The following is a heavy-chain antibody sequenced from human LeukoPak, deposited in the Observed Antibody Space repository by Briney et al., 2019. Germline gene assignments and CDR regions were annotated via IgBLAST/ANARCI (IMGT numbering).Heavy chain of an antibody. J-gene: IGHJ4*02. CDR3: AREVRYSSSWYIYY. CDR2: INPNSGGT. CDR1: GYTFTGYY. V-gene: IGHV1-2*06. Sequence: ASVKVSCKASGYTFTGYYMHWVRQAPGQGLEWMGRINPNSGGTNYAQKVQGRVTMTRDTSISTAYMELSRLRSDDTAVYYCAREVRYSSSWYIYYWGQGTLVTVSS. D-gene: IGHD6-13*01.